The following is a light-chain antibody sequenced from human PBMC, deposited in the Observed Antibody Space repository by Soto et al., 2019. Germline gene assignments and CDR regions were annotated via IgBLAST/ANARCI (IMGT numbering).Light chain of an antibody. CDR2: EVN. J-gene: IGLJ1*01. Sequence: SVLTQPASVSGSPGQSITISCTGTSSDVGGYNYVSWYQRHPGKAPKLIIYEVNNRPSGVSDRFSASKSGNTASLTISGLQTEDEAEYYCSSWTTSDPYVFGTGTKVTVL. CDR1: SSDVGGYNY. CDR3: SSWTTSDPYV. V-gene: IGLV2-14*01.